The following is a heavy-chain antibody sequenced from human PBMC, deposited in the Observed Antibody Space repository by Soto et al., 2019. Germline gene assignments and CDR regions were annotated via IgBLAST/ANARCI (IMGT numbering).Heavy chain of an antibody. CDR1: GFTFSNGE. CDR2: ITGSGSTI. Sequence: GGSLSLSSAASGFTFSNGEMNWVRQAPGKGLEWVSYITGSGSTIYYADSVKGRFTISRDNAKNSLSLQMNSLRAEDTAVYYCERGYRTYGHFDCWGQGTLVTVSS. D-gene: IGHD3-16*02. CDR3: ERGYRTYGHFDC. J-gene: IGHJ4*02. V-gene: IGHV3-48*03.